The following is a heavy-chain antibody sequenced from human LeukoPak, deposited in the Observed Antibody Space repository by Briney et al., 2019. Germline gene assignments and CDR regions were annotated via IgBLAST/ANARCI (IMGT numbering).Heavy chain of an antibody. V-gene: IGHV1-2*02. Sequence: ASVKVSCKASGGTFSSYAISWVRQAPGQGLEWMGWINPNSGGTNYAQKFQGRVTMTRDTSISTAYMELSRLRSDDTAVYYCARGGRRSSSPFDYWGQGTLVTVSS. CDR1: GGTFSSYA. D-gene: IGHD6-13*01. CDR3: ARGGRRSSSPFDY. J-gene: IGHJ4*02. CDR2: INPNSGGT.